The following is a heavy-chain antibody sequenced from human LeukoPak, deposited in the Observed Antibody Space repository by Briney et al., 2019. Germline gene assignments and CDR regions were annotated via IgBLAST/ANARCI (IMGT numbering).Heavy chain of an antibody. CDR3: ATDYGDYGYFAL. J-gene: IGHJ2*01. CDR1: GFTFSSFA. D-gene: IGHD4-17*01. V-gene: IGHV3-23*01. CDR2: ISGTGGST. Sequence: PGGSLRRSCAASGFTFSSFAMSWVRQAPGKGLEWVSTISGTGGSTYYADSVKGRFTISRDNSKNTLYLQMNSLRAEDTAVYYCATDYGDYGYFALWGRGTLVTVSS.